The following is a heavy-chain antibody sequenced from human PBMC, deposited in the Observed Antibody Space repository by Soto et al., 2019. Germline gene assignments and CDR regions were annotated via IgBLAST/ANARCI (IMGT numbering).Heavy chain of an antibody. J-gene: IGHJ4*02. V-gene: IGHV3-74*01. CDR3: ARVEHCSSTDYYSIYDY. CDR2: INNDGSST. Sequence: GGSLRLSCAASGFSFSTYYMHWVRQAPGKGLVWVARINNDGSSTNYADSVKGRFTISRDNAKNTLYLQMDSLRAEDTAVYYCARVEHCSSTDYYSIYDYWGQGTLVTVSS. D-gene: IGHD2-2*01. CDR1: GFSFSTYY.